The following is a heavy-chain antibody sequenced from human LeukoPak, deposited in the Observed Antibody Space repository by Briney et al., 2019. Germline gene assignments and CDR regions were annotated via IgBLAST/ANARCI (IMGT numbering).Heavy chain of an antibody. V-gene: IGHV4-4*07. CDR2: IYTSGST. Sequence: SETLSLTCTVSGGSISSYYWSWIRQPAGKGLEWIGRIYTSGSTNYNPSLKSRVTMSVDTSKNQFPLKLSSVTAADTAVYYCASGVGYSGYDYAFDIWGQGTMVTVSS. CDR1: GGSISSYY. CDR3: ASGVGYSGYDYAFDI. J-gene: IGHJ3*02. D-gene: IGHD5-12*01.